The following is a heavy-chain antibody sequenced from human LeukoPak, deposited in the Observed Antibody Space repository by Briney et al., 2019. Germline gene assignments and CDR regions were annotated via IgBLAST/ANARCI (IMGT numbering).Heavy chain of an antibody. CDR2: IYYSGST. Sequence: SETLSPTCTVSGGSISSSYSYWGWIRQPPGKGLEWIGNIYYSGSTYYNPSLKSRVTIPVDTSKNHFSLKLNSVTAADTAVYYCAKPSNYYGSATDAFDFWGQGTMVTVSS. V-gene: IGHV4-39*07. CDR3: AKPSNYYGSATDAFDF. D-gene: IGHD3-10*01. J-gene: IGHJ3*01. CDR1: GGSISSSYSY.